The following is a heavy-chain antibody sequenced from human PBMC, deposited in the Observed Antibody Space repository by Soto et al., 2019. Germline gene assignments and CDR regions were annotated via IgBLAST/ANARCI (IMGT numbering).Heavy chain of an antibody. D-gene: IGHD1-1*01. CDR1: GYRFTSYW. CDR3: ARCRKLTWYKTPGGLDV. Sequence: PGESLKISCKDSGYRFTSYWIGWVRQMPGKGLEWMGIIYPGDSDTRYSPSFQGQVTISADKSISTAYLQWSSLKASDTAMYYCARCRKLTWYKTPGGLDVWGQGTTVTVSS. J-gene: IGHJ6*02. V-gene: IGHV5-51*01. CDR2: IYPGDSDT.